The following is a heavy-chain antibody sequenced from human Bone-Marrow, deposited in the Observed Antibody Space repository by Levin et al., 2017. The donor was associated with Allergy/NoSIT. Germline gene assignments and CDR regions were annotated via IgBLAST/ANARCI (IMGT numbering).Heavy chain of an antibody. J-gene: IGHJ4*02. Sequence: SCAASGFTVSSNYMSWVRQAPGKGLEWVSVIYSGGSTYYADSVKGRFTISRDNSKNTLYLQMNSLRAEDTAVYYCARDSFYGDYLDYWGQGTLVTVSS. CDR2: IYSGGST. V-gene: IGHV3-53*01. D-gene: IGHD4-17*01. CDR3: ARDSFYGDYLDY. CDR1: GFTVSSNY.